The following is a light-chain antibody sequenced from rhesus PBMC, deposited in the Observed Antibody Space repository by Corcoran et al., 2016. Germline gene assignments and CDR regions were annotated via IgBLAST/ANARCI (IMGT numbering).Light chain of an antibody. CDR3: QQYSNSPFS. CDR2: IAS. Sequence: DIQMTQSPSSLSASVGDRVTITCRASQAINHLLSWYQQKPGKAPTPLIYIASSLETGVPSRFSGSGSGTENSLTISSLQPEDIATYYCQQYSNSPFSFGQGTKVEIE. J-gene: IGKJ2*01. V-gene: IGKV1-66*01. CDR1: QAINHL.